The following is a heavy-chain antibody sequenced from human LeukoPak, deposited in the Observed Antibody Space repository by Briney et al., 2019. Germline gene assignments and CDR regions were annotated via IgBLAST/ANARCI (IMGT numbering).Heavy chain of an antibody. Sequence: SVKVSCKASGGAFSSYAISWVRQAPGQGLELMGRIIPIFGTANYAQKFQGRVTITTDESTSTAYMELSSLRSEDTAVYYCARDYGRYYDFWSGYLEAAFDIWGQGTMVTVSS. CDR3: ARDYGRYYDFWSGYLEAAFDI. D-gene: IGHD3-3*01. V-gene: IGHV1-69*05. CDR2: IIPIFGTA. J-gene: IGHJ3*02. CDR1: GGAFSSYA.